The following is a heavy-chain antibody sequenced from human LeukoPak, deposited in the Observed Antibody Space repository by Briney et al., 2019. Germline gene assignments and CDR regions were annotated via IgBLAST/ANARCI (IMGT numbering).Heavy chain of an antibody. D-gene: IGHD3-22*01. Sequence: GASVKVSCKASGGTLSSYAISWVRQAPGQGLEWMGGIIPIFGTANYAQKLQGRVTMTTDTSTSTAYMELRSLRSDDTAVYYCARVSFVSGYFDYWGQGTLVTVSS. CDR3: ARVSFVSGYFDY. CDR1: GGTLSSYA. J-gene: IGHJ4*02. V-gene: IGHV1-69*05. CDR2: IIPIFGTA.